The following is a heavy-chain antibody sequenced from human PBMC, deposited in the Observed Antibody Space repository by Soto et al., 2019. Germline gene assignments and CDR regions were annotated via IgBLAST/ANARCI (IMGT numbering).Heavy chain of an antibody. CDR2: ISAYNGNT. Sequence: ASVKVSCKASGYTFLNSGVSWVRQAPGQGLEWMGWISAYNGNTNYAQNLQGRVTMTADTSTSTAYMELRSLTTDDTAVYYCARIASGWFHWFDPWGQGTLVTVSS. CDR1: GYTFLNSG. CDR3: ARIASGWFHWFDP. J-gene: IGHJ5*02. D-gene: IGHD6-19*01. V-gene: IGHV1-18*01.